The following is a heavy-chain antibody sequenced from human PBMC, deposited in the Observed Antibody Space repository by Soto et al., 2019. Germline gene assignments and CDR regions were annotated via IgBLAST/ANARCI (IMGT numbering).Heavy chain of an antibody. Sequence: GGSLRLSCAASGFTFSSYSMNWVRQAPGKGLEWVSSISSSSSYIYYADSVKGRFTISRDNAKNSLYLQMNSLRAEDTAVYYCAREGVVVVAATRGGPDYWGQGTLVTVSS. D-gene: IGHD2-15*01. V-gene: IGHV3-21*01. CDR3: AREGVVVVAATRGGPDY. CDR2: ISSSSSYI. CDR1: GFTFSSYS. J-gene: IGHJ4*02.